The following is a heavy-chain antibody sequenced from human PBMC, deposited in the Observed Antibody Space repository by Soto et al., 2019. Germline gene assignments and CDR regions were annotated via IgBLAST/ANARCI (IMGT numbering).Heavy chain of an antibody. CDR2: IYSGGST. CDR3: ARCISVANWFDP. V-gene: IGHV3-66*01. CDR1: GFTVSSNY. D-gene: IGHD1-20*01. Sequence: GSLRLSCAASGFTVSSNYMSWVRQAPGKGLEWVSVIYSGGSTYYADSVKGRFTISRDNSKNTLYLQMNSLRAEDTAVYYCARCISVANWFDPWGQGTLVTVSS. J-gene: IGHJ5*02.